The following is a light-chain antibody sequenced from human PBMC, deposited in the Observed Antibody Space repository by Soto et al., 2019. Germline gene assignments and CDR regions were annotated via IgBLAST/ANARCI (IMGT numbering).Light chain of an antibody. V-gene: IGLV2-14*03. Sequence: QSALTQPASVSGSPGQSITISCTGTSSDVGAYNYVSWYQQHPGKAPTLIIYEVSDRPSGVSNRFSGSKSGNTASLTISGLQAEDEADYYCSSFAGSRVLVLGGGTKLTVL. CDR3: SSFAGSRVLV. J-gene: IGLJ2*01. CDR2: EVS. CDR1: SSDVGAYNY.